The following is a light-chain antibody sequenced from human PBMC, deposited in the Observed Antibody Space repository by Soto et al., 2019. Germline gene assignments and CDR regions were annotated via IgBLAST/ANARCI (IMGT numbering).Light chain of an antibody. CDR2: GAS. J-gene: IGKJ1*01. Sequence: EIVMTHSPATLSVSPGERATLSCRASQSVSSSYLAWYQQKPRQAPRLLIHGASTRATGIPARLSGSGSGTEFTLTISSLQSEDSAVYYCQQYHSWPAFGQGTKVDI. CDR1: QSVSSSY. CDR3: QQYHSWPA. V-gene: IGKV3-15*01.